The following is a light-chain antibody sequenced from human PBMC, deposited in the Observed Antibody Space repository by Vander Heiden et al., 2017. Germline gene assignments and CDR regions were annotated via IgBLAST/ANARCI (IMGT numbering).Light chain of an antibody. Sequence: EIVLTQSPGPLSLSPGERATLSCTARQSVSSSYLAWYQRKPGQAPRLPIYGASSRANGIPDRFSGSGSGTDFTLTISRLESEDFAVYYWQQDSSSRTFGQGTQVEIK. V-gene: IGKV3-20*01. CDR1: QSVSSSY. J-gene: IGKJ5*01. CDR2: GAS. CDR3: QQDSSSRT.